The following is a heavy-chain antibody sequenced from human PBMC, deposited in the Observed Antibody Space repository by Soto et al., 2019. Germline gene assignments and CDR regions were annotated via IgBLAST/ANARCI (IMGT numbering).Heavy chain of an antibody. CDR3: TTDGDRICAY. CDR1: GFTFSGSA. Sequence: EVQLVESGGGLVQPGGSLKLSCAASGFTFSGSAMHWVRQASGKGLEWVGRIRSKANSYATAYAASVKGRFTISRDDSKNTAYLQMNSLKTEDTAVYYCTTDGDRICAYWGQGTLVTVSS. J-gene: IGHJ4*02. V-gene: IGHV3-73*02. D-gene: IGHD4-17*01. CDR2: IRSKANSYAT.